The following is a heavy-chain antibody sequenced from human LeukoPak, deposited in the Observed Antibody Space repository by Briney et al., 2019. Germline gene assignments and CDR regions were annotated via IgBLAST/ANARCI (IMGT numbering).Heavy chain of an antibody. CDR3: ARAMLSGYSYGSDYFDY. CDR1: GYTFTGCY. CDR2: INPNSGGT. J-gene: IGHJ4*02. D-gene: IGHD5-18*01. V-gene: IGHV1-2*02. Sequence: ASVKVSCKASGYTFTGCYMHWVRQAPGQGLEWMGWINPNSGGTNYAQKFQGRVTMTRDTSISTAYMELSRLRSDDTAVYYCARAMLSGYSYGSDYFDYWGQGTLVTVSS.